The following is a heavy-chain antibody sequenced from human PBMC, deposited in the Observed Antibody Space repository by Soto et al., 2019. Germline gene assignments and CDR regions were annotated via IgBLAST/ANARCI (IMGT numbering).Heavy chain of an antibody. J-gene: IGHJ6*02. CDR2: IYHSGST. D-gene: IGHD3-3*01. CDR3: ARDTRYYDFWSGSKEGVYYYGMDV. Sequence: TLSLTCAVSGGSISSSNWWSWVRQPPWKGLEWIGEIYHSGSTNYNPSLKSRVTISVDKSKNQFSLKLSSVTAADTAVYYCARDTRYYDFWSGSKEGVYYYGMDVWGQGTTVTVSS. CDR1: GGSISSSNW. V-gene: IGHV4-4*02.